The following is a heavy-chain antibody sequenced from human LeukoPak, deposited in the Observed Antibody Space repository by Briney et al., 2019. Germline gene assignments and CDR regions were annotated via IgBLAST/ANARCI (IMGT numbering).Heavy chain of an antibody. D-gene: IGHD3-22*01. CDR1: GYSFTSYW. CDR2: IYPGDSDT. J-gene: IGHJ3*02. V-gene: IGHV5-51*01. Sequence: GESLKISCKGSGYSFTSYWIGWGRQMPGKGLEWMGIIYPGDSDTRYSPSFQGQVTISADKFISTAYLQWSSLKASDTAMYYCARHFSPSGYSHDAFDIWAQGTMVTVSS. CDR3: ARHFSPSGYSHDAFDI.